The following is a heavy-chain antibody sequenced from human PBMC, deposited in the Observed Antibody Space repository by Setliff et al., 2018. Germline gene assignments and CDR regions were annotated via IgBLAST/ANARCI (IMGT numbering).Heavy chain of an antibody. D-gene: IGHD3-9*01. V-gene: IGHV1-69*13. J-gene: IGHJ3*02. CDR1: GGTFSSYA. Sequence: SVKVSCKASGGTFSSYAISWVRQAPGQGPEWMGGIIPIFGTANYAQKFQGGVTITADESTSTAYMELSSLRSEDTAVYYCARGTANMYDILTGYGAFDIWGQGTMVTVSS. CDR2: IIPIFGTA. CDR3: ARGTANMYDILTGYGAFDI.